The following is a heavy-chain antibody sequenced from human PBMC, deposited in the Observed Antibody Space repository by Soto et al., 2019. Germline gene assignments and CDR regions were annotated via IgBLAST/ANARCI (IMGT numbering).Heavy chain of an antibody. J-gene: IGHJ4*02. V-gene: IGHV1-69*14. CDR3: GRVVAMPGYPDN. Sequence: QVQLVQSGAEVRQPASSVKVSCKTSGATFSSYATPWVRQAPGQGLELMGAIVPTVDTSTYAQKFQVSVTITAEKFTHTVYMELSSLRADDTAASYCGRVVAMPGYPDNCGQATLVT. CDR1: GATFSSYA. D-gene: IGHD5-12*01. CDR2: IVPTVDTS.